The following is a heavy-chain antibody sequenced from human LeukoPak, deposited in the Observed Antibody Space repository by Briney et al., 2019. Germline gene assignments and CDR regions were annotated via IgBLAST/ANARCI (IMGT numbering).Heavy chain of an antibody. J-gene: IGHJ4*02. V-gene: IGHV3-21*04. D-gene: IGHD3-16*02. CDR3: AGEYDHVWGSYRYPVDY. Sequence: GGSLRLSCAASGFTFSSYSMNWVRQAPGKGLEWVSYISSSSSSIYYADSVKGRFTISRDNAKNSLYLQMNSLRAEDTAMYYCAGEYDHVWGSYRYPVDYWGQGTLVTVSS. CDR2: ISSSSSSI. CDR1: GFTFSSYS.